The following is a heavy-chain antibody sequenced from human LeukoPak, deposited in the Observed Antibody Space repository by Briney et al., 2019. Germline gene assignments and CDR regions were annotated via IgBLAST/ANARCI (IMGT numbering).Heavy chain of an antibody. CDR2: IYSGGST. V-gene: IGHV3-53*01. CDR3: ANLVGATTSSYYYGMDV. D-gene: IGHD1-26*01. J-gene: IGHJ6*02. Sequence: GGSLRLSCAASGFTVSSNYMSWVRQAPGKGLEWVSVIYSGGSTYYADSVKGRFTISRDNSKNTLYLRMNSLRAEDTAVYYCANLVGATTSSYYYGMDVWGQGTTVTVSS. CDR1: GFTVSSNY.